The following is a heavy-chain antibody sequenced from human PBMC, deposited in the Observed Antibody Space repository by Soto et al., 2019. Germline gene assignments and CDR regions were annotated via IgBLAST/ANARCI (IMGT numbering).Heavy chain of an antibody. CDR1: GFTFSSYW. V-gene: IGHV3-7*01. D-gene: IGHD5-18*01. J-gene: IGHJ4*02. Sequence: GALSLSCAASGFTFSSYWMSWVRQAPGKGLEWVANIKQDGSEKYYVDSVKGRFTISRDNAKNSLYLQMNSLRAEDTAVYYCARDIIMDTAMVTGLDYWGQGTLVTVSS. CDR3: ARDIIMDTAMVTGLDY. CDR2: IKQDGSEK.